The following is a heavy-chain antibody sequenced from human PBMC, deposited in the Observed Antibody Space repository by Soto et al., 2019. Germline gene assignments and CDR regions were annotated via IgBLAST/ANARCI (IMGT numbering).Heavy chain of an antibody. J-gene: IGHJ5*02. CDR3: ARCTVDTIVTSGWCHDLDP. D-gene: IGHD6-19*01. CDR2: VSGSGGTT. CDR1: GFTFSSSA. V-gene: IGHV3-23*01. Sequence: EVQLLDSGGGLVQPGGSLRLSCAASGFTFSSSAMSWVRQAPGQGLEWVSAVSGSGGTTYYADAVRGRFTISRDNSKNTLELQMNSLRAEDTAIYFCARCTVDTIVTSGWCHDLDPWGQGTLVTVSS.